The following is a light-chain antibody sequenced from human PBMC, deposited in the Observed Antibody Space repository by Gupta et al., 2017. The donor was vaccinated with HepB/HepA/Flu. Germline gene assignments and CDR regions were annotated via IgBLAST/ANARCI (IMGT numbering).Light chain of an antibody. Sequence: QSVLTHPPSVSWVPGHTVPISCAGRSSNIGGDYDVHWYQQLPGTAPKLLIYGNKSRASGVPDRCSGSKSGTPASLAITGLQAEDEADYYCQSYDNSLSGVVFGGGTKVTVL. CDR2: GNK. CDR1: SSNIGGDYD. CDR3: QSYDNSLSGVV. J-gene: IGLJ2*01. V-gene: IGLV1-40*01.